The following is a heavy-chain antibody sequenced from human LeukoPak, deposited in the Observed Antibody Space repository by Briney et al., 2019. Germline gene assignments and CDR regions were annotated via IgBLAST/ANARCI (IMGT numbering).Heavy chain of an antibody. CDR3: ARSRGYFDY. V-gene: IGHV3-23*01. Sequence: GGTLRLSCAASGLTFSNYGMSWVRQAPGKGLEWVSAISGSGGNTYYADSVKGRFTISRDNSKNTLYLQMNSLRAEDTAVYYCARSRGYFDYWGQGTLVTVSS. D-gene: IGHD1-26*01. CDR1: GLTFSNYG. CDR2: ISGSGGNT. J-gene: IGHJ4*02.